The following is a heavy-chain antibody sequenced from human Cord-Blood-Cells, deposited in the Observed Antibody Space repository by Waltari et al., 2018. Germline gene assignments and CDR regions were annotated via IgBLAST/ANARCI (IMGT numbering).Heavy chain of an antibody. CDR3: AREWELDY. CDR2: IWYDGSNK. J-gene: IGHJ4*02. V-gene: IGHV3-33*01. Sequence: QVQLVESGGGVVQPGRSLRLSCAASGFTLSSYGLHWVRQAPGKGLEWVAVIWYDGSNKYYADSVKGRFTISRDNSKNTLYLQMNSLRAEDTAVYYCAREWELDYWGQGTLVTVSS. D-gene: IGHD1-26*01. CDR1: GFTLSSYG.